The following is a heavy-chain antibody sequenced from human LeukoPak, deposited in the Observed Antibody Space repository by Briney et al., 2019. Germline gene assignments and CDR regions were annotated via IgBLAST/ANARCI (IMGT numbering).Heavy chain of an antibody. CDR2: IKQDGSEK. CDR3: ARELLGHGYNSGDFDY. J-gene: IGHJ4*02. V-gene: IGHV3-7*01. CDR1: GFTFSSYG. Sequence: GGSLRLSCAASGFTFSSYGIHWVRQAPGKGLEWVANIKQDGSEKYYVDSVKGRFTISRDNAKNSLYLQMNSLRAEDTAVYYCARELLGHGYNSGDFDYWGQGTLVTVSS. D-gene: IGHD5-24*01.